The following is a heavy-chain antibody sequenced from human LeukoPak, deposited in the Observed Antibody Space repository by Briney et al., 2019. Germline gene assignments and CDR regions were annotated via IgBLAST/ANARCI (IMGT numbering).Heavy chain of an antibody. CDR1: GGSISSYY. J-gene: IGHJ6*03. Sequence: SETLSLTCTVSGGSISSYYWSWIRQPPGKGLEWIGYIYYSGSTNYNPSLKSRVTISVDTSKDQFSLKLSSVTAADTAVYYCARSSFYYYYMDVWGKGTTVTVSS. V-gene: IGHV4-59*01. CDR2: IYYSGST. CDR3: ARSSFYYYYMDV.